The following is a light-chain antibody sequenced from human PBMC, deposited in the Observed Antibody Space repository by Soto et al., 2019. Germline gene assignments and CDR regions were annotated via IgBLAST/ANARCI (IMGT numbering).Light chain of an antibody. J-gene: IGLJ2*01. CDR3: SSYRRSSTLV. CDR2: DVS. Sequence: QSALTQPASVSGSPGQSITISCTGTSSDVGGYDYVTWYQQHPGKAPKLMIYDVSNRPSGVSNLFSGSKASNTAPLTISGLQDEDEADYCCSSYRRSSTLVFGGGTKLTVL. CDR1: SSDVGGYDY. V-gene: IGLV2-14*01.